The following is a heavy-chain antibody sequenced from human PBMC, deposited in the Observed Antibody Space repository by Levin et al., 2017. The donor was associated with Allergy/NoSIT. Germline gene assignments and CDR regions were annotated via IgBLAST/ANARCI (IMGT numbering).Heavy chain of an antibody. V-gene: IGHV3-21*01. J-gene: IGHJ6*02. D-gene: IGHD5-18*01. CDR1: GFTFSSYS. Sequence: GGSLRLSCAASGFTFSSYSMNWVRQAPGKGLEWVSSISSSSSYIYYADSVKGRFTISRDNAKNSLYLQMNSLRAEDTAVYYCARVGYSYGTSYYYGMDVWGQGTTVTVSS. CDR3: ARVGYSYGTSYYYGMDV. CDR2: ISSSSSYI.